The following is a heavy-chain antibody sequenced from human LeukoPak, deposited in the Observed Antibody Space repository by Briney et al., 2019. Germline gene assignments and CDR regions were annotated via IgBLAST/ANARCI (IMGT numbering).Heavy chain of an antibody. CDR3: AKDMWTAMDGWGGGCFDY. D-gene: IGHD5-18*01. V-gene: IGHV3-9*03. CDR1: GFTFDDYA. J-gene: IGHJ4*02. CDR2: ISWNSGSI. Sequence: GRSLRLSCAASGFTFDDYAMHWVRQAPGKGLEWVSGISWNSGSIGYADSVKGRFSISRDNAKNSLYLQMNSLRAEDMALYYCAKDMWTAMDGWGGGCFDYWGQGTLVTVSS.